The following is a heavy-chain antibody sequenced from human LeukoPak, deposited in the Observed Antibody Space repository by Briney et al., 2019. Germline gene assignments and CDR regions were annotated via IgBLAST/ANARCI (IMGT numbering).Heavy chain of an antibody. CDR2: VYYNGNI. D-gene: IGHD6-13*01. V-gene: IGHV4-59*01. Sequence: SETLSLTCTVSGGSINSYYWSWIRQPPGKGLEWIGYVYYNGNINYNPSFKSRVTISVDTSKNQFSLKLSSVTAADTAVHYCARDGGSSWSHQYGLDVWGQGTTVTVSS. J-gene: IGHJ6*02. CDR1: GGSINSYY. CDR3: ARDGGSSWSHQYGLDV.